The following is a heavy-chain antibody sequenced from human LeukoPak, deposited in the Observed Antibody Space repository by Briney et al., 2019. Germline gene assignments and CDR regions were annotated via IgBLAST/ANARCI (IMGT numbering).Heavy chain of an antibody. Sequence: SETLSLTYTVSGVSISSYYWSWLRRPAGKGLEWIGRIYTSGSTNYNPSLKSRVTMSVDTSKNQFSLKLSSVTAADTAVYYCARELIAAAGSYFDYWGQGTLVTVSS. CDR3: ARELIAAAGSYFDY. V-gene: IGHV4-4*07. CDR2: IYTSGST. CDR1: GVSISSYY. J-gene: IGHJ4*02. D-gene: IGHD6-13*01.